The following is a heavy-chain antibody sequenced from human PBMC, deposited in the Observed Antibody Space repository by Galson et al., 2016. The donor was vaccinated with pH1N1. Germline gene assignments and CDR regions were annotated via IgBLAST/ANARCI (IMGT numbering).Heavy chain of an antibody. CDR2: MNQDGNKK. D-gene: IGHD3-3*01. CDR3: ASTHITIFGLAPGYAFDI. V-gene: IGHV3-7*03. Sequence: SLRLSCAASGFTLSSYWMSWVRQAPGKGLEWVANMNQDGNKKYYVDSVKGRFIISRDYSKNSLYLQMNSLRAGDTAVYYCASTHITIFGLAPGYAFDIWGQGTMVTVSS. CDR1: GFTLSSYW. J-gene: IGHJ3*02.